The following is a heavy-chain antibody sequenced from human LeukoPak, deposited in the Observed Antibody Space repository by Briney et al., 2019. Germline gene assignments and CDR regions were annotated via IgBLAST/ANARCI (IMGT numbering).Heavy chain of an antibody. V-gene: IGHV3-43*01. Sequence: PGGSLRLSCAGSGFSFSDYSLHWVRQTPGKGLEWVSLISWDGGSTFYADSVKDRFTISRDNSKNTLYLQMNSLRAEDTAVYYCARDQNKFDAFDIWGQGTMVTVSS. CDR3: ARDQNKFDAFDI. CDR2: ISWDGGST. CDR1: GFSFSDYS. J-gene: IGHJ3*02. D-gene: IGHD1/OR15-1a*01.